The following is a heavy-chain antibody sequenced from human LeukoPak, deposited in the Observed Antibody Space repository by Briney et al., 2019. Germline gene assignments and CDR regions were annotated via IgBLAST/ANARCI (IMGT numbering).Heavy chain of an antibody. V-gene: IGHV1-69*13. CDR1: GYTFTSYA. J-gene: IGHJ4*02. Sequence: GASVKVSCKASGYTFTSYAMHWVRQAPGQGLEWMGGIIPIFGTANYAQKFQGRVTITADESTSTAYMELSSLRSEDTAVYYCASLDYGGTGDYWGQGTLVTVSS. CDR2: IIPIFGTA. D-gene: IGHD4-23*01. CDR3: ASLDYGGTGDY.